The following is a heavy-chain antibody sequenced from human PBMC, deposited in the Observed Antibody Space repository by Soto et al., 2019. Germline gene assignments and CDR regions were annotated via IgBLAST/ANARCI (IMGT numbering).Heavy chain of an antibody. Sequence: GSLRLSCAASGFTFSNYAMSWVRQAPGKGLEWVSSISTSGGSTYYADPVKGRFAISRDNSRNTLYLQVNSLRAEDTAVYYCAKAGGSSTSSWFDPWGHGTLVTVSS. V-gene: IGHV3-23*01. CDR2: ISTSGGST. J-gene: IGHJ5*02. D-gene: IGHD2-2*01. CDR1: GFTFSNYA. CDR3: AKAGGSSTSSWFDP.